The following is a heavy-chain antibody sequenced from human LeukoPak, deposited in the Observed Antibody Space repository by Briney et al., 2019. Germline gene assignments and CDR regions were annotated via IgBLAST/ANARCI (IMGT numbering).Heavy chain of an antibody. CDR1: GFTFSSYG. CDR2: LRYDGSND. V-gene: IGHV3-33*01. D-gene: IGHD3-22*01. CDR3: ARPYYYESSGYSQFDP. Sequence: GRSLRLSCVASGFTFSSYGMHWVRQAPGKGLEWVAFLRYDGSNDYYADSVKGRFTISRDNAKNTLYLQMNSPRAEDTAVYYCARPYYYESSGYSQFDPWGQGTLVTVSS. J-gene: IGHJ5*02.